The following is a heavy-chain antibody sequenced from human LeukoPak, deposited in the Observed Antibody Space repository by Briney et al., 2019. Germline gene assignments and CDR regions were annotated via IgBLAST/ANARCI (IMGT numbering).Heavy chain of an antibody. CDR3: ARRAGAYSHPYDY. Sequence: PGGSLRLSCAASGFTFSTYGMSWVRQAPGKGLEWVANIKQDGSEKYYVDSVKGRFTISRDSAKNSLYLQMNSLRAEDTAVYYCARRAGAYSHPYDYWGQGTLVTVSS. D-gene: IGHD4/OR15-4a*01. CDR2: IKQDGSEK. CDR1: GFTFSTYG. J-gene: IGHJ4*02. V-gene: IGHV3-7*03.